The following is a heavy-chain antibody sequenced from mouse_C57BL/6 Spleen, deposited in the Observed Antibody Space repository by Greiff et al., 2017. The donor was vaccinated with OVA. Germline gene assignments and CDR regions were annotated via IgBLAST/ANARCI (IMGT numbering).Heavy chain of an antibody. D-gene: IGHD1-1*01. Sequence: EVNVVESEGGLVQPGSSMKLSCTASGFTFSDYYMAWVRQVPEKGLEWVANINYDGSSTYYLDSLKSRFIISRDNAKNILYLQMRILKSEDTATYYCAREDGYGSCFDYWGQGTTLTVSS. CDR1: GFTFSDYY. V-gene: IGHV5-16*01. CDR3: AREDGYGSCFDY. CDR2: INYDGSST. J-gene: IGHJ2*01.